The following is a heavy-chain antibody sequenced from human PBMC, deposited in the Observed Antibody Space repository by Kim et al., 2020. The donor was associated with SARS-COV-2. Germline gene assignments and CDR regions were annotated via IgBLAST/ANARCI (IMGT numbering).Heavy chain of an antibody. D-gene: IGHD3-9*01. Sequence: SETLSLTSTVSGGSISSYYWSWIRQPAGKGLEWIGRIYTTNYNPSLKSRVTMSVDTSKNQFSLKLSSVTAADTAVYYCARDSLGYYDILTGYPPPNAFDIWGQGTMVTVSS. CDR3: ARDSLGYYDILTGYPPPNAFDI. CDR2: IYTT. V-gene: IGHV4-4*07. J-gene: IGHJ3*02. CDR1: GGSISSYY.